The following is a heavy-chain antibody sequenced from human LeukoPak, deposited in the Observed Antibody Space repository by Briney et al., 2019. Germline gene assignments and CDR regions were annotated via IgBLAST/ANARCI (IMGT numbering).Heavy chain of an antibody. V-gene: IGHV4-34*01. D-gene: IGHD6-19*01. Sequence: SETLSLTCALYGGSFSGHYWSWIRQPPGKGLEWIGEISYSGDTNYSPSLKSRVTMSVDTSKTQFSLNLRSVTAADTAVYYCARGQWLDPHWGQGTLVTVSS. CDR3: ARGQWLDPH. J-gene: IGHJ4*02. CDR1: GGSFSGHY. CDR2: ISYSGDT.